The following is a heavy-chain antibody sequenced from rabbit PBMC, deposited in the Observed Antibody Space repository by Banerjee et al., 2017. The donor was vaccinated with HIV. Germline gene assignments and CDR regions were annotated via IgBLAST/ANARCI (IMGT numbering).Heavy chain of an antibody. V-gene: IGHV1S45*01. CDR2: INTSSGNT. CDR1: GFSFSNKYV. CDR3: ARTKGGGTGNSYQYHYGMDL. D-gene: IGHD8-1*01. J-gene: IGHJ6*01. Sequence: QEQLEESGGDLVKPEGSLTLTCTASGFSFSNKYVMCWVRQAPGQGLEWIACINTSSGNTVYATWAKGRFTISRTSSTTVTLQMTSLTAADTATYFCARTKGGGTGNSYQYHYGMDLWGPGTLVTVS.